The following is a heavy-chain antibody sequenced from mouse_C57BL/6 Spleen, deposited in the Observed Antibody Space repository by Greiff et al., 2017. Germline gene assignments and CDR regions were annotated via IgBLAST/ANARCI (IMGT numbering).Heavy chain of an antibody. CDR1: GFTFSDAW. J-gene: IGHJ4*01. D-gene: IGHD4-1*01. Sequence: EVKLMESGGGLVQPGGSMKLSCAASGFTFSDAWMDWVRQSPEKGLEWVAEIRNKANNHATYYAESVKGRFTISRDDSKSSVYLQMNSLRAEDTGIYYCTTPFWGYYAMDYWGQGTSVTVSS. V-gene: IGHV6-6*01. CDR2: IRNKANNHAT. CDR3: TTPFWGYYAMDY.